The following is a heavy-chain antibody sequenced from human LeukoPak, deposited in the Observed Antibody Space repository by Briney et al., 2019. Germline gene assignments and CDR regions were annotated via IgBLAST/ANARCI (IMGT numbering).Heavy chain of an antibody. D-gene: IGHD2-2*01. CDR2: IKQDGSEK. V-gene: IGHV3-7*04. Sequence: GGSLILSCAASGFTFSSYWMSWVRQAPGKGLEWVANIKQDGSEKYYVDSVKGRFTISRDNAKNSLYLQMNSLRAEDTAVYYCARDLWCSSTSCYESDAFDIWGQGTMVTVSS. CDR1: GFTFSSYW. J-gene: IGHJ3*02. CDR3: ARDLWCSSTSCYESDAFDI.